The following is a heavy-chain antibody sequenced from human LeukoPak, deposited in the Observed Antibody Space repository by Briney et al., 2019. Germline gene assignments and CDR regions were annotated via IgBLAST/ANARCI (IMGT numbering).Heavy chain of an antibody. D-gene: IGHD6-6*01. CDR3: ARDGRAMGYSSSFYFDY. CDR1: GGSFSAYY. J-gene: IGHJ4*02. CDR2: IDHSGDT. V-gene: IGHV4-34*01. Sequence: PSETLSLTCAVYGGSFSAYYWSWIRQPPGKGLEWIGEIDHSGDTNYNPSLKSRVTMSVDTSKNQISLKLSSVTAADTAVYYCARDGRAMGYSSSFYFDYWGQGTLVTVSS.